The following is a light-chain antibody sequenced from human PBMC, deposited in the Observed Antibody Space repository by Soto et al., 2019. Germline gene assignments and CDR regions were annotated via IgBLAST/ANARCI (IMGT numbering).Light chain of an antibody. Sequence: QAVVTQPPSVSGAPGQRVTISCTGSSSNIGAGYDVHWYQQLPGTAPKLLIYGNSNRPSGVPDRFSGSKSGTSASLAITGLQAEDEADYYCQYYDSSLSGWVFGTGTKLTVL. CDR1: SSNIGAGYD. V-gene: IGLV1-40*01. CDR3: QYYDSSLSGWV. CDR2: GNS. J-gene: IGLJ1*01.